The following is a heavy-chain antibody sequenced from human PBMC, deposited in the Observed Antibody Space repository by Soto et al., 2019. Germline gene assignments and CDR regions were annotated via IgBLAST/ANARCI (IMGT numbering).Heavy chain of an antibody. D-gene: IGHD6-6*01. Sequence: QVQLVQSGAEVKKPGSSVKVSCKASGGTFSSYAISWVRQAPGQGLEWMGGIIPIFGTANYAQKFQGRVTITADESTSTAYMELISLRSEDTAVYYCATPYSSSPRGYYYYYGMDVWGQGTTVTVSS. V-gene: IGHV1-69*01. CDR3: ATPYSSSPRGYYYYYGMDV. J-gene: IGHJ6*02. CDR2: IIPIFGTA. CDR1: GGTFSSYA.